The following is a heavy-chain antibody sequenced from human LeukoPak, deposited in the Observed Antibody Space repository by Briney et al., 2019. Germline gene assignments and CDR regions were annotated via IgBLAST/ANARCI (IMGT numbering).Heavy chain of an antibody. CDR2: INAGNGNT. J-gene: IGHJ4*02. Sequence: ASVKVSSKASGYTFTSYAMHWVRQAPGQRLEWLGWINAGNGNTKYSQKFQGRVTITRDTSASTAYMELSSLRSEDTAVYYCASGEGQQLVDYWGQGTLVTVSS. V-gene: IGHV1-3*01. CDR3: ASGEGQQLVDY. D-gene: IGHD6-13*01. CDR1: GYTFTSYA.